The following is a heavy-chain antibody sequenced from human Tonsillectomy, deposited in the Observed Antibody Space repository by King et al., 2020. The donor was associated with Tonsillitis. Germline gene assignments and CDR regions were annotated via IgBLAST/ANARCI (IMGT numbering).Heavy chain of an antibody. V-gene: IGHV4-34*01. CDR2: INHSGST. Sequence: VQLQQWGAGLLKPSETLSLTCAVYGGSFSSYYWSWIRQPPGKGLEWIGEINHSGSTNYNPSLKSRVSISVDTSKNQFSLKLTSVTAADTAVYYCSSGSYFYFCYWGQGALVTVSS. D-gene: IGHD3-10*01. J-gene: IGHJ4*02. CDR3: SSGSYFYFCY. CDR1: GGSFSSYY.